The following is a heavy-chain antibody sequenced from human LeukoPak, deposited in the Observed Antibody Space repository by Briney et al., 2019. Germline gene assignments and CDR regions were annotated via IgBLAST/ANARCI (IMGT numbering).Heavy chain of an antibody. CDR1: GGSISSSSYY. D-gene: IGHD3-10*01. J-gene: IGHJ4*02. Sequence: SETLSLTCTVSGGSISSSSYYWGWIRQPPGKGLEWIGSIYYSGSTYYNPSLKSRVTISVDTSKNQFSLKLSSVTAADTAVYYCARGGADGGLLQFDYWGQGTLVTVSS. CDR3: ARGGADGGLLQFDY. CDR2: IYYSGST. V-gene: IGHV4-39*07.